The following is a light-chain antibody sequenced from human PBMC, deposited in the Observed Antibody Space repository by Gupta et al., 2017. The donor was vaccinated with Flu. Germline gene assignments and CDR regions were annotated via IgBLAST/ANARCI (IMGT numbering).Light chain of an antibody. CDR1: QDISSY. CDR2: AAS. V-gene: IGKV1-9*01. CDR3: QQLESFPYS. Sequence: DIQLTQSPSFLSASVRDRVTITCRASQDISSYLAWYQQEPGKAPNLLIYAASTLQGGVPSRFSGSGSGTEFTLTISSLQPEDFATYYCQQLESFPYSFGQGTKLEIK. J-gene: IGKJ2*03.